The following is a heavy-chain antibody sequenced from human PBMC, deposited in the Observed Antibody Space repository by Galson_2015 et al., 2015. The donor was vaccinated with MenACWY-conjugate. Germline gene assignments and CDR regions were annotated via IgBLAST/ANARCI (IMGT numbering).Heavy chain of an antibody. CDR1: GFRITSYG. Sequence: SVKVSCKASGFRITSYGISWVRLAPGQWPEWMGWISNYDGGTNYAQKFRDRVTMTTDTPTNTAYMELRSLTSDDTAVYYCARTTRLQENYWGPGTLVTVSS. J-gene: IGHJ4*02. D-gene: IGHD5-12*01. V-gene: IGHV1-18*01. CDR3: ARTTRLQENY. CDR2: ISNYDGGT.